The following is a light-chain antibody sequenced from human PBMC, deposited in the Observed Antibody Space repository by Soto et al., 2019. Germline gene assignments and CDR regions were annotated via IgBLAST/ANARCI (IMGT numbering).Light chain of an antibody. J-gene: IGKJ2*01. CDR3: QHTYTTPYT. V-gene: IGKV1-39*01. CDR1: LSINRY. Sequence: DIQMTQSPSSLSATVGDRVTITCRASLSINRYLNWYQKKSGKAPKLLVYAASSLQSGVPSRFSGSGSGTDFTLTITSLQPEDFATYYCQHTYTTPYTFGQGTQLE. CDR2: AAS.